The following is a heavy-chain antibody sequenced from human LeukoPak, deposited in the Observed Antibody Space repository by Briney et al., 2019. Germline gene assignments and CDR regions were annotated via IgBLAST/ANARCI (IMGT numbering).Heavy chain of an antibody. V-gene: IGHV4-59*11. CDR2: IYYSGST. CDR3: ARSSYSGSYPGWFDP. J-gene: IGHJ5*02. Sequence: SETLSLTCTVSGGSMSSHYWSWVRQPPGKALEWIGYIYYSGSTNYNPSLKSRVTISVDTSKNQFSLKLSSVTAADTAVYYCARSSYSGSYPGWFDPWGQGTLVTVSS. D-gene: IGHD1-26*01. CDR1: GGSMSSHY.